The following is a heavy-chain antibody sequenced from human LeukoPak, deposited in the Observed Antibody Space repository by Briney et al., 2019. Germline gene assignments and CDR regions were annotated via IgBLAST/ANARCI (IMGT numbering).Heavy chain of an antibody. Sequence: PSETLSLTCTVSGGSIGGYYWSWVRQPPTTGLEWIGYIYSSGSTNYNPSLKSRVTISLDASKNKFSLKLRSVTAADTAVYFCARAHTSSWFLDFWGQGTLVTVSS. J-gene: IGHJ4*02. CDR1: GGSIGGYY. D-gene: IGHD6-13*01. V-gene: IGHV4-59*01. CDR3: ARAHTSSWFLDF. CDR2: IYSSGST.